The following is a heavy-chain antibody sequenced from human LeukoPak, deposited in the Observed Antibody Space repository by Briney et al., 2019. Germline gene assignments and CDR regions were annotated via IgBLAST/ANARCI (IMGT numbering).Heavy chain of an antibody. CDR2: ISFDGSNQ. CDR3: ARDFGWLSGFDN. D-gene: IGHD3-9*01. CDR1: GFTFSSLG. V-gene: IGHV3-30*03. Sequence: GGSLRLSCAASGFTFSSLGMHWVRQAPGQGLEWVAVISFDGSNQDYADSVKGRFTIYRDNFRSTVYLQMNSLRAEDTAVYYCARDFGWLSGFDNWGQGTLVTVSS. J-gene: IGHJ4*02.